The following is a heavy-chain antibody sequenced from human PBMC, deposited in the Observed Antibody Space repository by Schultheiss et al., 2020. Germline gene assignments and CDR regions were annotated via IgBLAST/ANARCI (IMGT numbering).Heavy chain of an antibody. CDR1: GFTFSSYS. CDR2: IWYDGSNK. J-gene: IGHJ4*02. CDR3: ARANSGWPAYFDY. Sequence: GGSLRLSCAASGFTFSSYSMNWVRQAPGKGLEWVAVIWYDGSNKYYADSVKGRFTISRDNSKNTLYLQMNSLRAEDTAVYYCARANSGWPAYFDYWGQGTLVNGYS. V-gene: IGHV3-33*08. D-gene: IGHD6-19*01.